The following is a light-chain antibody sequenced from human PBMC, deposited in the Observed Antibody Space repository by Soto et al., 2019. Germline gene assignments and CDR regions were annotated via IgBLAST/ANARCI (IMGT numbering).Light chain of an antibody. CDR3: QQYGTLPIT. Sequence: EIVLTQSPGTLSLSPGERVTLSCRASQSVSSTYLAWYQQKPGQAPRLLIYGASSRATGIPDRFSGSGSGTDFTLTIGRLEPEDFAVYYCQQYGTLPITFGQGTRLEIK. CDR2: GAS. CDR1: QSVSSTY. J-gene: IGKJ5*01. V-gene: IGKV3-20*01.